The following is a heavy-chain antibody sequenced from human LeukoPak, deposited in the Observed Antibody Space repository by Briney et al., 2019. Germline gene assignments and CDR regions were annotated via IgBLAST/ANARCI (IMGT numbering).Heavy chain of an antibody. CDR2: IIPIFGTA. CDR3: AASYYYASSGYFSEAFDI. Sequence: SVKVSCKASGGTFSSYAISWVRQAPGRGLEWMGGIIPIFGTANYAQKFQGRVTITTDESTSTAYMELSSLRSEDTAVYYCAASYYYASSGYFSEAFDISGQGTMVTVSS. D-gene: IGHD3-22*01. J-gene: IGHJ3*02. V-gene: IGHV1-69*05. CDR1: GGTFSSYA.